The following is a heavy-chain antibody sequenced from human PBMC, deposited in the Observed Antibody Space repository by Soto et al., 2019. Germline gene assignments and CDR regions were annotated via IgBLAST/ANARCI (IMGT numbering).Heavy chain of an antibody. CDR1: GYSISSGLY. V-gene: IGHV4-38-2*02. CDR2: IYHRGNT. CDR3: ARGEVRGLSATGLDY. Sequence: KPSETLSLTCSVSGYSISSGLYRDWIRQPPGKGLEWIGSIYHRGNTYYNPSHNGRITISLDTSKNQFSLRLTSVTAADTAVYYCARGEVRGLSATGLDYWGQGARVTVSS. J-gene: IGHJ4*02. D-gene: IGHD3-10*01.